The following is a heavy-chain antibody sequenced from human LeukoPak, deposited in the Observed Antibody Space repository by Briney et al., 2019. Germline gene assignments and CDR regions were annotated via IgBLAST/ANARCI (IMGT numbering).Heavy chain of an antibody. J-gene: IGHJ6*03. V-gene: IGHV4-34*01. Sequence: SETLSLTCAVYGGSFSGYYWIWIRQPPGKGLQWIGEINHSGSTNYNPSLKSRVTISVDTSKNQFSLKLSSVTAADTAVYYRARVPNTIFGDYMDVWGKGTTVTVSS. CDR3: ARVPNTIFGDYMDV. CDR2: INHSGST. D-gene: IGHD3-3*01. CDR1: GGSFSGYY.